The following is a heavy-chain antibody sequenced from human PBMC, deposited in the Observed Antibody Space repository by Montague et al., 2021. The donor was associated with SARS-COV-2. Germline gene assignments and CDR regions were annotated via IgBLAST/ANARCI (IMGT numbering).Heavy chain of an antibody. J-gene: IGHJ4*02. Sequence: SETLSLTCTVSGGSISGYYWTWMRQPPGKGLEWLGHIYYTGSTKYNPSLKSRVTISVDTSNDQFSLKMNSATVADAAVYFCARLYGSSFDYWGQGTLVTVSS. V-gene: IGHV4-59*08. CDR3: ARLYGSSFDY. CDR2: IYYTGST. D-gene: IGHD4-17*01. CDR1: GGSISGYY.